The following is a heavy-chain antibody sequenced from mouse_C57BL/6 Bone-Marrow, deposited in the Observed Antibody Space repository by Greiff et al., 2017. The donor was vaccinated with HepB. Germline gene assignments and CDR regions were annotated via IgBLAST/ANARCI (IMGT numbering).Heavy chain of an antibody. J-gene: IGHJ1*03. CDR1: GYAFSSYW. Sequence: QVQLQQSGAELVKPGASVKISCKASGYAFSSYWMNWVKQRPGKGLEWIGQIYPGDGDTNYNGKFKGKATLTADKSSSTAYMQLSSLTSEDSAVYFCARGPYYYGSSYWYFDVWAQGPRSPSPQ. CDR2: IYPGDGDT. V-gene: IGHV1-80*01. D-gene: IGHD1-1*01. CDR3: ARGPYYYGSSYWYFDV.